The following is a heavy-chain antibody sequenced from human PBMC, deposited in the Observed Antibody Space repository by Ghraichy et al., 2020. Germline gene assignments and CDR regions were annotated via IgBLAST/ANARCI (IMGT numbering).Heavy chain of an antibody. Sequence: SETLSLTCTVSGGSISTYFWSWVRQPPGKGLEWIGSIHYSGSTNYNPSLKSRVIISVDTSKNQFSLRLTSVTAAATAVYFCSSQQLPRLDYGMDVWGQGTTVTVSS. CDR1: GGSISTYF. CDR2: IHYSGST. CDR3: SSQQLPRLDYGMDV. V-gene: IGHV4-59*01. D-gene: IGHD6-13*01. J-gene: IGHJ6*02.